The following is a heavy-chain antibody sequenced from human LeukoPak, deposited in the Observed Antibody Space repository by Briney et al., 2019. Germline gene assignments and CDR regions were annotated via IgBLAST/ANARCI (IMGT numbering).Heavy chain of an antibody. J-gene: IGHJ6*02. CDR3: ASAYQLLYYYYGMDV. Sequence: GGSLRLSCAASGFTFSSYWMHWVRQAPGKGLVWVSRINSDGSSTSYADSVKGRLTISRDNAKNTLYLQMNSLRAEDTAVYYCASAYQLLYYYYGMDVWGQGTTVTVSS. D-gene: IGHD2-2*01. CDR1: GFTFSSYW. V-gene: IGHV3-74*01. CDR2: INSDGSST.